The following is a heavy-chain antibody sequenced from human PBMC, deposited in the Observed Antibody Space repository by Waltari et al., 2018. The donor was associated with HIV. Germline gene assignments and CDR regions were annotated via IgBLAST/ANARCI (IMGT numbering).Heavy chain of an antibody. V-gene: IGHV3-7*01. Sequence: EVNLVESGGELVQPGDSLKLSCLASGFSFSSHWMNWVRQAPGKGLELVANIKEDGSETYYVDSVKGRFNISRDNTKNILYLQMNNLRREDTAVYYCARDAHYYDFWASGYYYYGMDLWGRGTTVSVSS. J-gene: IGHJ6*02. CDR2: IKEDGSET. D-gene: IGHD3-3*01. CDR1: GFSFSSHW. CDR3: ARDAHYYDFWASGYYYYGMDL.